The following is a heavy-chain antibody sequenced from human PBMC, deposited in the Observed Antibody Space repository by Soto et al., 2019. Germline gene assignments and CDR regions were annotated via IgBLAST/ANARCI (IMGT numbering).Heavy chain of an antibody. Sequence: EVQLVESGGGLVQPGGSLRLSCAASGFTFSTYWMYWVRQVPGKGLVWVSRTDTDGSDTSYADSVKGRFTISRDNAKNTLYLQMNSLRAEDTAVYCCARDRGWSLFDYWGQGTLVTVSS. V-gene: IGHV3-74*01. J-gene: IGHJ4*02. CDR3: ARDRGWSLFDY. CDR2: TDTDGSDT. CDR1: GFTFSTYW. D-gene: IGHD6-19*01.